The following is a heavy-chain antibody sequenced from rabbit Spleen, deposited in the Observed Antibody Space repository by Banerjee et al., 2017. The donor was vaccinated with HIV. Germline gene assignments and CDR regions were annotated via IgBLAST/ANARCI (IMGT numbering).Heavy chain of an antibody. CDR2: IDTGSSGRT. CDR1: GFSFSNSYQ. V-gene: IGHV1S40*01. CDR3: ARDLAGVIGWNFNL. D-gene: IGHD4-1*01. Sequence: QSLEESGGDLVKPGASLTLTCTASGFSFSNSYQMCWVRQAPGKGPEWIACIDTGSSGRTYYASWAKGRFTISKTSSTTVTLQVTSLTAADTATYFCARDLAGVIGWNFNLWGQGTLVTVS. J-gene: IGHJ4*01.